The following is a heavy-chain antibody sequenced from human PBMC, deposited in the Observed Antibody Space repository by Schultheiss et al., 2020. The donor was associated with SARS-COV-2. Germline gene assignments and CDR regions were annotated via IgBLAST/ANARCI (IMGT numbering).Heavy chain of an antibody. CDR3: AKDGSDTAMVMGYYYYYMDV. CDR1: GFTFSNYA. J-gene: IGHJ6*03. D-gene: IGHD5-18*01. Sequence: GGSLRLSCAASGFTFSNYAMSWVRQAPGKGLEWVSAISGSGDSTYYADSVKGRFTISRDNSKNTLYLQMNSLRAEDTALYYCAKDGSDTAMVMGYYYYYMDVWGKGTTVTVSS. V-gene: IGHV3-23*01. CDR2: ISGSGDST.